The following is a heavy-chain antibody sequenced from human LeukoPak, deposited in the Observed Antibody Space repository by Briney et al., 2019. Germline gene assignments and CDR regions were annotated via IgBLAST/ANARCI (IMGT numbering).Heavy chain of an antibody. CDR3: ARGGGRDSGRENDY. CDR2: VSGYNHNT. CDR1: GYTFTRYG. D-gene: IGHD1-26*01. V-gene: IGHV1-18*01. Sequence: ASVKVSCKASGYTFTRYGVSWVRQAPGQGLEWVGWVSGYNHNTNYAHKLQGRVTMTTDTSTSTAYMELRSLTSDDTAMYYCARGGGRDSGRENDYWGQGTLVTVSA. J-gene: IGHJ4*02.